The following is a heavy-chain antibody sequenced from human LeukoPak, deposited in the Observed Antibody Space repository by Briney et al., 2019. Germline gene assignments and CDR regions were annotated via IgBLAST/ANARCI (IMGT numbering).Heavy chain of an antibody. J-gene: IGHJ5*02. CDR3: ARAPRPNPYNWFDP. V-gene: IGHV4-30-4*08. Sequence: SETLSLTCTVSGGSISSGDYYWSWIRQPPGKCLEWIGYIYYSGSTYYNPSLKSRVTISVDTSKNQFSLKLSSVTAADTAVYYCARAPRPNPYNWFDPWGQGTLVTVSS. CDR2: IYYSGST. CDR1: GGSISSGDYY.